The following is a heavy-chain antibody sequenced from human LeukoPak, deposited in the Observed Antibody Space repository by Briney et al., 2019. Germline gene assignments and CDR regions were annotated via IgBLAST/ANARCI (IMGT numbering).Heavy chain of an antibody. D-gene: IGHD3-22*01. J-gene: IGHJ6*02. CDR1: GFTVSSSY. CDR2: IYSGGST. V-gene: IGHV3-66*01. CDR3: ASSTKVVITTLYYYYGMDV. Sequence: GGSLRLSCAASGFTVSSSYMSWVRQAPGKGLEWVSVIYSGGSTYYADSVKGRFTISRDNSKNTLYLQMNSLRAEDTAVYYCASSTKVVITTLYYYYGMDVWGQGTTVTVSS.